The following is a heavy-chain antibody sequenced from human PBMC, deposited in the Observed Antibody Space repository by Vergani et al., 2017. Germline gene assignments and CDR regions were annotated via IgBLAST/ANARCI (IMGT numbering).Heavy chain of an antibody. D-gene: IGHD2-2*01. V-gene: IGHV4-61*02. J-gene: IGHJ4*02. CDR1: GGSINSHNYY. CDR3: SRGSCLCCSCYKPLFDY. Sequence: QVQLQESGPGLVKPSQTLSLTCTVSGGSINSHNYYWSWIRQPAGKGLEWIGRIHTSGSTNYNPSLKSRVTMSEDTSKNQFSLNLTSVTAADPAVYFCSRGSCLCCSCYKPLFDYWGQGILVTVSS. CDR2: IHTSGST.